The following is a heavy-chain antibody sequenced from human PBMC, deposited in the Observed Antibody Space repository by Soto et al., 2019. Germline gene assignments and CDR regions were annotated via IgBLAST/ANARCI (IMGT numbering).Heavy chain of an antibody. CDR3: AAAGMEDVNFDS. D-gene: IGHD6-13*01. CDR1: GYTFTSSA. J-gene: IGHJ4*02. Sequence: QVQLVQSGAEVKKPGASVKVSCKASGYTFTSSAMHWVRQAPGQWLEWMGWINAGTGNTKYSQKFQGRVTITRDTSASTAYMELSSLRSDDTAVYYCAAAGMEDVNFDSWGQGTLVTVSS. CDR2: INAGTGNT. V-gene: IGHV1-3*01.